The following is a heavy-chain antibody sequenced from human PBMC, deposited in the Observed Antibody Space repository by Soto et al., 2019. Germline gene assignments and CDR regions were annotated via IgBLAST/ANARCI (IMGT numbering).Heavy chain of an antibody. J-gene: IGHJ4*02. CDR3: ARHGYNYGGGYFDY. CDR1: GVTVSSNY. CDR2: IYSGGST. Sequence: EVQLVEAGGGLVQPGGSLRLSCAASGVTVSSNYMSWVRQAPGKGLEWVSVIYSGGSTYYADSVKGRFTISRDNSENMLYLQMNSLRAEDTAVYYWARHGYNYGGGYFDYWGQRTLVTVSS. D-gene: IGHD5-18*01. V-gene: IGHV3-66*04.